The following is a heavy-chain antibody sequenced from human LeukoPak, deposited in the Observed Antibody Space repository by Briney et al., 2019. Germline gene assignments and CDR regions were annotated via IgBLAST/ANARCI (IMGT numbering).Heavy chain of an antibody. CDR3: ARHDSSSWYEFDY. V-gene: IGHV4-38-2*02. D-gene: IGHD6-13*01. CDR1: GYSISSGYY. CDR2: IYHSGST. J-gene: IGHJ4*02. Sequence: PSETLSLTCTVSGYSISSGYYWGWIRQPPGKGLEWIGSIYHSGSTYYNPSLKSRVTISVDTSKNQFSLKLSSVTAADTAVYYCARHDSSSWYEFDYWGQGTLVTVSS.